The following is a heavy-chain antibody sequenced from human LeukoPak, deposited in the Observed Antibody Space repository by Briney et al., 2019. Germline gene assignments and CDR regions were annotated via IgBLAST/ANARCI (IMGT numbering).Heavy chain of an antibody. CDR3: ARPNPTWRGYGYAYPDAFDI. V-gene: IGHV3-74*01. CDR2: INSDGSST. Sequence: GGSLRLSCAASGFTFSSYWMHWVRQAPGKGLVWVSRINSDGSSTSYADSVKGRFTISRDNAKNSLYLQMNSLRAEDTAVYYCARPNPTWRGYGYAYPDAFDIWGQGTMVTVSS. D-gene: IGHD5-18*01. CDR1: GFTFSSYW. J-gene: IGHJ3*02.